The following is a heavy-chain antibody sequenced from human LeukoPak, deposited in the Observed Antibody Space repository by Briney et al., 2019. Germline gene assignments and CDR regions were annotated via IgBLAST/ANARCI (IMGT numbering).Heavy chain of an antibody. J-gene: IGHJ6*04. D-gene: IGHD1-26*01. CDR3: AKDRSGGRNGMDV. CDR1: GFTFSSYG. V-gene: IGHV3-30*18. CDR2: ISYDGSNK. Sequence: PGRSLRLSCAASGFTFSSYGMHWVRQAPGKGLEWVAVISYDGSNKYCADSVKGRFTISRDNSKNTLYLQMNSLRAEDTAVYYCAKDRSGGRNGMDVWGKGTTVTVSS.